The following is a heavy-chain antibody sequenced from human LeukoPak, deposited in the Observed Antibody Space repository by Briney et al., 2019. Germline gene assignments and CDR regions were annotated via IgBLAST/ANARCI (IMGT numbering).Heavy chain of an antibody. CDR2: IIPIFGTA. CDR3: ARTEGGYDWGGFDY. CDR1: GGTFSSYA. J-gene: IGHJ4*02. D-gene: IGHD5-12*01. Sequence: SVKVSCKASGGTFSSYAISWVRQAPGQGLEWMGGIIPIFGTANYAQKFQGRVTITADKSTSTAYMELSSLRPEDTAVYYCARTEGGYDWGGFDYWGQGTLVTVSS. V-gene: IGHV1-69*06.